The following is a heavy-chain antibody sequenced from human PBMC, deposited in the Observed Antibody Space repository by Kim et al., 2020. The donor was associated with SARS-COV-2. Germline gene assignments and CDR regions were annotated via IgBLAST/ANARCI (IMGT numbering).Heavy chain of an antibody. CDR3: ARGGEAADNDY. D-gene: IGHD6-13*01. CDR2: IRSTSSAI. Sequence: GGSLRLSCAASGFTFSSYSMNWVRQAPGKGLEWVSYIRSTSSAIYYADSVKGRFTVSRDNAKNSLYLQMNSLRVEDTAVYYCARGGEAADNDYWGQGTSVTVAS. J-gene: IGHJ4*02. CDR1: GFTFSSYS. V-gene: IGHV3-48*04.